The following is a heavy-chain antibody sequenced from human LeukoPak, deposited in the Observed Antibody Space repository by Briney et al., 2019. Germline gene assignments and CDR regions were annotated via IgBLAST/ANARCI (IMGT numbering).Heavy chain of an antibody. CDR3: ARDTERGSGAFDI. Sequence: GAPVKLSCKPSEPIFSPYTISWVRQAPGQRLEWMGRIIPILGIANYAQKFQGRVTITADKSTSTAYMELSSLRSEDTAVYYCARDTERGSGAFDIWGQGTMVTVSS. CDR1: EPIFSPYT. J-gene: IGHJ3*02. V-gene: IGHV1-69*04. CDR2: IIPILGIA. D-gene: IGHD3-16*01.